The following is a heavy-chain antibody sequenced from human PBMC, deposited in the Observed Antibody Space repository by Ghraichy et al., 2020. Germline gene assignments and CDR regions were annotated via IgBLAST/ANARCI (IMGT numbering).Heavy chain of an antibody. CDR1: GGSISSSSYY. V-gene: IGHV4-39*01. CDR2: IYYSGST. Sequence: GSLRLSCTVSGGSISSSSYYWGWIRQPPGKGLEWIGSIYYSGSTYYNPSLKSRVTISVDTSKNQFSLKLSSVTAADTAVYYCATGWTGTYYYDSSGSTDIWGQGTMVTVSS. J-gene: IGHJ3*02. D-gene: IGHD3-22*01. CDR3: ATGWTGTYYYDSSGSTDI.